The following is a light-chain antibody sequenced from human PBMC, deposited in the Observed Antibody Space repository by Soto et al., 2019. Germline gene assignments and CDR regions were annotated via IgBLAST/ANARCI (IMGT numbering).Light chain of an antibody. CDR3: GSWDSSLSAYV. V-gene: IGLV2-14*01. CDR1: SSDVGGYNY. CDR2: EVS. Sequence: QSALTQPASVSGSPGQSITISCTGTSSDVGGYNYVSWYQQHPGKAPKLMIYEVSNRPSGVSNRFSGSKSGTPATLGITGFQTGDEADYYCGSWDSSLSAYVFGTGTKVTVL. J-gene: IGLJ1*01.